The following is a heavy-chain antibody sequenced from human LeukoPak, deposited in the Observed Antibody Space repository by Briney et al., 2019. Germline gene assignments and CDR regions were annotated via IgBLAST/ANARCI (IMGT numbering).Heavy chain of an antibody. CDR2: LYSNGNT. Sequence: GGSLRLSCAASGFTVSSKYMSWVRQAPGKGLEWVSTLYSNGNTFYADSVKGRFTISRDNSKNTLSLQMNSLRAEDTAVYCCARDYYDGSAYYSYYEYWGQGTLVTVSS. V-gene: IGHV3-53*01. CDR1: GFTVSSKY. D-gene: IGHD3-22*01. J-gene: IGHJ4*02. CDR3: ARDYYDGSAYYSYYEY.